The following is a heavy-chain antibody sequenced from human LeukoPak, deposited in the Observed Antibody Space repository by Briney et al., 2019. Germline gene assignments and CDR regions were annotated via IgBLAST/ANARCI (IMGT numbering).Heavy chain of an antibody. CDR3: ARESYGDVGYFDY. CDR2: IIPIFGTA. CDR1: GGTFSSYA. Sequence: GASVKVSCKASGGTFSSYAISWVRQAPGQGLEWMGGIIPIFGTANYARKFQGRVTITADESTRTAYMELSSLRSEDTAVYYCARESYGDVGYFDYWGQGTLVTVSS. V-gene: IGHV1-69*13. D-gene: IGHD4-17*01. J-gene: IGHJ4*02.